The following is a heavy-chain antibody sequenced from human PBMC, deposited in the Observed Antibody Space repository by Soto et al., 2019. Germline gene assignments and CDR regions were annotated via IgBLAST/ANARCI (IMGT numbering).Heavy chain of an antibody. Sequence: EVQVVESGGGLVQPGGSLRLSCAASGFTVTNNYINWVRQAPGKGLQWVSIIDIGGNTYYADSVKGRFTISRDNSRNTLYLQMDSVRAEDTAVYYCARGRGSTGYLGREHYFDYWGQGTLVTVSP. J-gene: IGHJ4*02. CDR1: GFTVTNNY. V-gene: IGHV3-66*01. CDR2: IDIGGNT. D-gene: IGHD2-2*01. CDR3: ARGRGSTGYLGREHYFDY.